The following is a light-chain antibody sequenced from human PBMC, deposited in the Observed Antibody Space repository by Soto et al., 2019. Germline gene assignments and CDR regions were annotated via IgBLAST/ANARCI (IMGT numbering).Light chain of an antibody. Sequence: DIQMTQSPSSLSASVGDRVTITCRASQSISSYLNWYQQKPGKAPKLLIYAASSLQSGVTSRFSGIGTGTDFTLTISSMQPEDFATYYCQQSYSTPVFGQGTKLEIK. CDR2: AAS. CDR3: QQSYSTPV. CDR1: QSISSY. J-gene: IGKJ2*01. V-gene: IGKV1-39*01.